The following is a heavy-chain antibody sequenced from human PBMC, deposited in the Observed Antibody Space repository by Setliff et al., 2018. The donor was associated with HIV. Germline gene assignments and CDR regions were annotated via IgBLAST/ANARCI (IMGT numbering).Heavy chain of an antibody. CDR3: ATEGYNRPLDY. Sequence: LRLSCAASGFRFSTYWMTWVRQAPGKGLEWVANIKQDGSEKYYVDSVKGRFTLSKDNAKNSLYLQMNSLRAEDTAVYYCATEGYNRPLDYWGQGTLVTVSS. J-gene: IGHJ4*02. D-gene: IGHD5-12*01. V-gene: IGHV3-7*01. CDR2: IKQDGSEK. CDR1: GFRFSTYW.